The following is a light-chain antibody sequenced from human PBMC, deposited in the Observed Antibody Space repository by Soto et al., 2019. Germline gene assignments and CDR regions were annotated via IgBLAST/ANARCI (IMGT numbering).Light chain of an antibody. J-gene: IGLJ2*01. Sequence: QAVVTQEPSLTVSPGGTVTLTCASSAGTVTSDSFPNWLQQKPGQAPRALIYSTSRKHSWTPVRFSGSLFGGKAALTLSGVQPEDEADYYCLLYFGDDQVFGGGTKLTVL. CDR2: STS. CDR3: LLYFGDDQV. V-gene: IGLV7-43*01. CDR1: AGTVTSDSF.